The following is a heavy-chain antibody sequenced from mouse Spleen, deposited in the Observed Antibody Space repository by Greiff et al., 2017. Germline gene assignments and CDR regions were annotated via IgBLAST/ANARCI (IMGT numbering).Heavy chain of an antibody. CDR2: ISSGGGNT. V-gene: IGHV5-9*04. CDR1: GFTFSSYA. D-gene: IGHD2-1*01. Sequence: DVKLVESGGGLVKLGGSLKLSCAASGFTFSSYAMSWVRQTPEKRLEWVATISSGGGNTYYPDSVKGRFTISRDNAKNTLYLQMSSLKSEDTAMYYCARNGNYSYWYFDVWGAGTTVAVSS. J-gene: IGHJ1*01. CDR3: ARNGNYSYWYFDV.